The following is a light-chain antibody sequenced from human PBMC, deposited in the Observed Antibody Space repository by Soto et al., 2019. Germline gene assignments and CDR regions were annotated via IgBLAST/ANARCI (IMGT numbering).Light chain of an antibody. V-gene: IGKV1-5*03. J-gene: IGKJ1*01. Sequence: DIQMTQSPSTLAGPVGDRVTMTCRASQTISSWLAWYQQKPGKATQLLIYKASTLKSGVPSRSSGSGSGTEFPLTISSLQPDDFATHYCQHYNSYSEAFGQGTKVDI. CDR3: QHYNSYSEA. CDR1: QTISSW. CDR2: KAS.